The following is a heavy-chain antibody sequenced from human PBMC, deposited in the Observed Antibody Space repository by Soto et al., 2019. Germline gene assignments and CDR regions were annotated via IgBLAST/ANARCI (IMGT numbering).Heavy chain of an antibody. CDR3: ARGVRSQQLVRYYYYGMDV. D-gene: IGHD6-13*01. CDR2: IYTSGST. CDR1: GGSISSYY. J-gene: IGHJ6*02. V-gene: IGHV4-4*07. Sequence: SETLSLTCTVSGGSISSYYWSWIRQPAGKGLEWIGRIYTSGSTNYNPSLKSRVTMSVDTSKNQFSLKLSSVTAADTAVYYCARGVRSQQLVRYYYYGMDVWGQGTTVTVSS.